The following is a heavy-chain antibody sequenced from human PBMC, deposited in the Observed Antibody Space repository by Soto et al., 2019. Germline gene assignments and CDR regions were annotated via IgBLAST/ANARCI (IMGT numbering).Heavy chain of an antibody. CDR2: IYYSGST. CDR3: ARAPGDSSGWYNY. D-gene: IGHD6-19*01. J-gene: IGHJ4*02. CDR1: GFSISSSSYY. V-gene: IGHV4-39*01. Sequence: SETLSLTCTVSGFSISSSSYYWGWIRQPPGKGLEWIGSIYYSGSTYYNPSLKSRVTISVDTSKNQFSLKLSSVTAADTAVYYCARAPGDSSGWYNYWGQGTLVTVSS.